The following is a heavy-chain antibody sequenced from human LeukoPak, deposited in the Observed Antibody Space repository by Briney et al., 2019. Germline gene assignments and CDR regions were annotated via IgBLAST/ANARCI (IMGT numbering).Heavy chain of an antibody. CDR2: LHSDGTST. V-gene: IGHV3-74*01. CDR1: GSTLSNYW. CDR3: ARSGWPYYFDS. J-gene: IGHJ4*02. D-gene: IGHD3-22*01. Sequence: PGGSLRLSCAASGSTLSNYWMHWVRQAPGKGLVWVSRLHSDGTSTSYADSVRGRFTISRDNARNTLYLQMNTLRAEDTAVYYCARSGWPYYFDSWGQGTLVAVSS.